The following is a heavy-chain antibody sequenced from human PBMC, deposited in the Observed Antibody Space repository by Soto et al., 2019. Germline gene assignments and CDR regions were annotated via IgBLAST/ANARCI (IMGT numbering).Heavy chain of an antibody. D-gene: IGHD2-15*01. CDR2: ISAYNGNT. CDR1: GYTFTSYG. J-gene: IGHJ6*02. CDR3: ARVTDCSGGSCYGTCYYYGMDV. V-gene: IGHV1-18*04. Sequence: QVQLVQSGAEVKKPGASVKVSCKASGYTFTSYGISWVRQAPGQGLEWLGWISAYNGNTNYAQKLQGRVTMTTDTSTRTAYIELRRLGADDRDEYYCARVTDCSGGSCYGTCYYYGMDVWGQGTTVTGS.